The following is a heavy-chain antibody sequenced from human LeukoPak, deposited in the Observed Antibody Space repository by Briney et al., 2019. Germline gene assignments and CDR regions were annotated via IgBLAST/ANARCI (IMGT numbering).Heavy chain of an antibody. CDR3: AKLAAEGYYYYMDV. CDR1: GFTFSSYG. CDR2: ISGSGGST. D-gene: IGHD6-13*01. V-gene: IGHV3-23*01. J-gene: IGHJ6*03. Sequence: GGSLRLSCAASGFTFSSYGMSWVRQAPGKGLEWVSAISGSGGSTYYADFVKGRFTISRDNSKNTLYLQMNSLRAEDTAVYYCAKLAAEGYYYYMDVWGKGTTVTISS.